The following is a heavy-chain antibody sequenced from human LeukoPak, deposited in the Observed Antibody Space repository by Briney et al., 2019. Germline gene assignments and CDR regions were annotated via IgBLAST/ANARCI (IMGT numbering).Heavy chain of an antibody. V-gene: IGHV3-23*01. Sequence: PGGSLRLSCAASGCTFSNYAMSWVRQAPGKGLEWVSAISDSGGATNCADSVKSRFTISRDNSKNTLYLQMNSLRAEDTAVYYCAKRSCSGGSCNFDYWGQGTLVTVSS. CDR1: GCTFSNYA. CDR3: AKRSCSGGSCNFDY. J-gene: IGHJ4*02. CDR2: ISDSGGAT. D-gene: IGHD2-15*01.